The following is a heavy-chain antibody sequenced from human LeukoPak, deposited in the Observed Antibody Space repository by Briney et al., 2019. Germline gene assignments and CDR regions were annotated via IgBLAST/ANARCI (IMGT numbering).Heavy chain of an antibody. CDR3: ARGSGYIDY. Sequence: SETLSLTCTVSGGSISSHYWSWIRQPPGEGLEWIGYIYYSGSTNYNPSLKSRVTISVDTSKNQFSLKLSSVTAADTAVYYCARGSGYIDYWGQGTLVTVSS. CDR2: IYYSGST. J-gene: IGHJ4*02. CDR1: GGSISSHY. D-gene: IGHD2-15*01. V-gene: IGHV4-59*11.